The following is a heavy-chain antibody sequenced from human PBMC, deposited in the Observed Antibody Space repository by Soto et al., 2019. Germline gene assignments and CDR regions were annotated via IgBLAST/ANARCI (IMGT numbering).Heavy chain of an antibody. J-gene: IGHJ4*02. CDR3: AKSSYSSPDQLDY. CDR2: ISGSGGST. V-gene: IGHV3-23*01. D-gene: IGHD6-19*01. Sequence: RRLSCSASGFTFSSYAMSWVRQAPGKGLEWVSAISGSGGSTYYADSVKGRFTISRDNSKNTLYLQMNSLRAEDTAVYYCAKSSYSSPDQLDYWGQGTLVTVSS. CDR1: GFTFSSYA.